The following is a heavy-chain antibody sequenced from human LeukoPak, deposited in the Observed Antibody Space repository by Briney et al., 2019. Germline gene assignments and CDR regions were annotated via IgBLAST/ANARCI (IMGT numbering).Heavy chain of an antibody. Sequence: SETLSLTCSVSGGSISGYYWSWIRQPPGKGLKWIGYIYLTGTTNYYPSLQSRVTISLDTSKNQFSLKLRSVTAADTAVYYCARGGSWYGDWGQGTLVTVSS. J-gene: IGHJ4*02. D-gene: IGHD6-13*01. V-gene: IGHV4-59*08. CDR3: ARGGSWYGD. CDR2: IYLTGTT. CDR1: GGSISGYY.